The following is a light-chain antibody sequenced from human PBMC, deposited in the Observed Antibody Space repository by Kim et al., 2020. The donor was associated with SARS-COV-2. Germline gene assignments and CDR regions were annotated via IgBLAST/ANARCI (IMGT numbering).Light chain of an antibody. J-gene: IGLJ3*02. CDR2: NAD. V-gene: IGLV1-44*01. Sequence: ELTQPPSASGTPGQRVTISCSGSTSNIGIHSVHWYQQVPGTAPKLLIHNADQRPSGVPDRFSGSRSGTSASLAISGLQSGDEAEYYCASWDDSLNGHWVFGGGTKLIVL. CDR3: ASWDDSLNGHWV. CDR1: TSNIGIHS.